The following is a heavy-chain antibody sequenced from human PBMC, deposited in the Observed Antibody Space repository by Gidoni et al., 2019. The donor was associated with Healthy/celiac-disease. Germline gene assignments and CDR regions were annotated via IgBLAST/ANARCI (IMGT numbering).Heavy chain of an antibody. CDR2: IYYSGST. CDR3: ARDISGYRLAFDI. D-gene: IGHD3-10*01. Sequence: QVQLQESGPGLVKPSQTLSLTCTVSGGSISSGGYYWSWIRQHQGNGMEWIGYIYYSGSTYYNPSLKSRVTISVDTSKNQFSLKLSSVTAADTAVYYCARDISGYRLAFDIWGQGTMVTVSS. CDR1: GGSISSGGYY. V-gene: IGHV4-31*03. J-gene: IGHJ3*02.